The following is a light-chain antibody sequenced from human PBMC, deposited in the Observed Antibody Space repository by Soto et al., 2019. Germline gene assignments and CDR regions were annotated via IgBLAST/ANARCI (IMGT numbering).Light chain of an antibody. J-gene: IGLJ3*02. V-gene: IGLV4-69*01. Sequence: QPVLTQSPSASASLGASVKLTCTLSSGHSSYAIAWHQQQPGKGPRYLMKLNSDGSHIKGDGIPDRFSGSRSGAERYLTISSLQSEDEADYYCQTWGTGVQWVFGGGTKLT. CDR2: LNSDGSH. CDR3: QTWGTGVQWV. CDR1: SGHSSYA.